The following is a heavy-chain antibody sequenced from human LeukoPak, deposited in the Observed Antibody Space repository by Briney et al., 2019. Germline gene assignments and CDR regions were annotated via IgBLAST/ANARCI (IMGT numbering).Heavy chain of an antibody. Sequence: PSETLSLTCSVSGAXINSHYCTWIRQPAGKGLEWIGRIYISGSTNYSPSLKSRVTMSVDTSKNQFSLNLISVTAADTAVYYCARALNPLTGTYYFDYWGQGTLVTVSS. J-gene: IGHJ4*02. CDR2: IYISGST. V-gene: IGHV4-4*07. CDR3: ARALNPLTGTYYFDY. D-gene: IGHD4/OR15-4a*01. CDR1: GAXINSHY.